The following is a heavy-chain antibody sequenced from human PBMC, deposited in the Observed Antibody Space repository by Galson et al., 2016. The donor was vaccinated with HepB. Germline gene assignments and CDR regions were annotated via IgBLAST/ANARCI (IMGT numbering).Heavy chain of an antibody. CDR2: ISRSGDST. Sequence: SLRLSCAASGFTFNNYGMTWVRQAPGKGLEVVSSISRSGDSTDYADSVKGRFTISRDNFKNTLSLQMNSLKTEDTAVYYCIHGSGYLDYWGQGTLVTVAS. CDR1: GFTFNNYG. J-gene: IGHJ4*02. D-gene: IGHD3-10*01. V-gene: IGHV3-23*01. CDR3: IHGSGYLDY.